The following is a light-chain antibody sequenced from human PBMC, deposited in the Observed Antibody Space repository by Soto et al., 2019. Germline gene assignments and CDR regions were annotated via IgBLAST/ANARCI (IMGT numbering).Light chain of an antibody. V-gene: IGLV1-51*01. J-gene: IGLJ1*01. CDR3: GTWASSLGAGV. Sequence: QSVLTQPPSVSATPGQTVTISCSGSNSNIGNNYVSWYQQLPGTAPKLLIYDTNKRPSEIPDRFSGSKSVPSATLGITGLQTGDEADYYCGTWASSLGAGVFGTGTKLTVL. CDR2: DTN. CDR1: NSNIGNNY.